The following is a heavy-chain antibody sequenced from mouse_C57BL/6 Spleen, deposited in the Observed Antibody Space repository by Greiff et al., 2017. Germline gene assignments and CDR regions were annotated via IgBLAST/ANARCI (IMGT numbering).Heavy chain of an antibody. Sequence: EVQLVESGGGLVKPGGSLKLSCAASGFTFSDYGMHWVRQAPEKGLEWVAYISSGSSTIYSADTVKGRFTISRDNAKNPLFLQMTRLRSEDTAMYYCARPGYYGSPVLYYFDYWGQGTTLTVSS. J-gene: IGHJ2*01. V-gene: IGHV5-17*01. D-gene: IGHD1-1*01. CDR1: GFTFSDYG. CDR2: ISSGSSTI. CDR3: ARPGYYGSPVLYYFDY.